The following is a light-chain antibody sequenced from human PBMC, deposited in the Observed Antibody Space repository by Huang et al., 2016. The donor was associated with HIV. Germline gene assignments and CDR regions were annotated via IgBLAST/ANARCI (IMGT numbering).Light chain of an antibody. Sequence: EIVMTQSPATLSVSPGERATLSCRASQSISSTLAWYLQKPGQAPRILIYGASTRATGIPARFSGSGSGTDFTLTINSLQSEDFAVYYCQQYSNWPFTFGGGTKVDIK. V-gene: IGKV3-15*01. J-gene: IGKJ4*01. CDR2: GAS. CDR3: QQYSNWPFT. CDR1: QSISST.